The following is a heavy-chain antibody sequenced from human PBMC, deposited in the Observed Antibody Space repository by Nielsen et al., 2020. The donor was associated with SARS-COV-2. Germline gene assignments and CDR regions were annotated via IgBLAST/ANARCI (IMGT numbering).Heavy chain of an antibody. CDR3: ARAGVYDILTGYTYYFDY. Sequence: VRQMPGKGLEWVSYISSSSSTIYYADSVKGRFTISRDNAKNSLYLQMNSLRAEDTAVYYCARAGVYDILTGYTYYFDYWGQGTLVTVSS. J-gene: IGHJ4*02. CDR2: ISSSSSTI. D-gene: IGHD3-9*01. V-gene: IGHV3-48*01.